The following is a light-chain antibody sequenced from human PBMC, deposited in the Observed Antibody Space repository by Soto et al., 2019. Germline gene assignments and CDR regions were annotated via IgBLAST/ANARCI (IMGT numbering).Light chain of an antibody. J-gene: IGKJ4*01. V-gene: IGKV3-15*01. CDR2: AAF. CDR1: QSVSSN. CDR3: QQYKNWPPLT. Sequence: EIVMTQSPATLSVSPGERVTLSCRASQSVSSNLAWYQQKPGQAPRLLIYAAFTRATGIPARFSVGGSGTEFTLTISSLQSEDFAVYYCQQYKNWPPLTFGGGTKVEIK.